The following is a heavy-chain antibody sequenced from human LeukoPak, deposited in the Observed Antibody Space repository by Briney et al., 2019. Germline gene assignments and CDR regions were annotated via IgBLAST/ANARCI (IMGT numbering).Heavy chain of an antibody. CDR2: ISGSGGST. CDR3: AKVSSYFYDSSAYFDY. Sequence: GGSLRLSCAASRFTFSSYAMSWVRQAPGKGLEWVSAISGSGGSTYYADSVKGRFTISRDISKNTLYLQMNSLRAEDTAVYYCAKVSSYFYDSSAYFDYWGQGTLVTVSS. D-gene: IGHD3-22*01. CDR1: RFTFSSYA. J-gene: IGHJ4*02. V-gene: IGHV3-23*01.